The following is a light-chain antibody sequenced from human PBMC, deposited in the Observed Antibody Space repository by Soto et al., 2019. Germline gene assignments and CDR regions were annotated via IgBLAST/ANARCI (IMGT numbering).Light chain of an antibody. V-gene: IGKV3-20*01. J-gene: IGKJ5*01. CDR3: QQYGSSPIT. CDR2: GAS. CDR1: QSVSSSY. Sequence: EIVLTQSPGTLSLSPGERATLSCRASQSVSSSYLAWYQQKPGQAPRLLIYGASSRATGIPDRFSGSGSGTDFTLTISXXXXXDFAVYYCQQYGSSPITFGQGT.